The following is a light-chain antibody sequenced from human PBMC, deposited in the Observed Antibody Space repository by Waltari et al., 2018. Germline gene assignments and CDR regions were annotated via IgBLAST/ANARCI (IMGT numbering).Light chain of an antibody. J-gene: IGKJ2*03. CDR3: QQYYDIVYS. CDR1: QGISNS. V-gene: IGKV1-NL1*01. CDR2: GAS. Sequence: DIQMTQSPSSLPASIGDRVTITCRASQGISNSLAWYQQKAGKAPNLLLYGASRLESGVPSRFRGSGSGTDYTLTINSLQPEDFATYYCQQYYDIVYSFGQGTKLDI.